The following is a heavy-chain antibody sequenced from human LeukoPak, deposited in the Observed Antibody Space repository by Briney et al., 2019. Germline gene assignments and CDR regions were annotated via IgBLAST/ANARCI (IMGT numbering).Heavy chain of an antibody. V-gene: IGHV3-23*01. CDR2: ISGSGGST. Sequence: GGSLRLSCAASGFTFSSYAMSWVRQAPGKGLEWVSAISGSGGSTYYADSVKGRFTISRDFFTSTLYLEMTSLRADDTAVYFCAKEAPHTAVLIALPEWNFIDSWGRGVLVTVSS. J-gene: IGHJ4*02. CDR1: GFTFSSYA. CDR3: AKEAPHTAVLIALPEWNFIDS. D-gene: IGHD2-21*01.